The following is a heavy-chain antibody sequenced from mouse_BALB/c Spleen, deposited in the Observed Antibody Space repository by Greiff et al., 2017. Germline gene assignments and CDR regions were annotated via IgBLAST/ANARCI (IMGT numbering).Heavy chain of an antibody. CDR1: GYTFTSYW. Sequence: LQQPGSELVRPGASVKLSCKASGYTFTSYWMHWVKQRPGQGLEWIGNIYPGSGSTNYDEKFKSKATLTVDTSSSTAYMQLSSLTSEDSAVYYCTIYGNSWFAYWGQGTLVTVSA. J-gene: IGHJ3*01. CDR3: TIYGNSWFAY. D-gene: IGHD2-1*01. CDR2: IYPGSGST. V-gene: IGHV1S22*01.